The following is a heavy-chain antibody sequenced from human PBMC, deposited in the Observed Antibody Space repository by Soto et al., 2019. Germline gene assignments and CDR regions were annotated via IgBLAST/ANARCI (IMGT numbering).Heavy chain of an antibody. Sequence: SETLSLTCTVSGCSISSYYWSWIRQPPGKGLEWIGYIYNSGSTNYNPSLKSRVTISVDTSKNQFSLKLSPVTAADTAVYYCARRWGRTFDYWGQGTLVTVSS. J-gene: IGHJ4*02. D-gene: IGHD7-27*01. CDR2: IYNSGST. V-gene: IGHV4-59*08. CDR1: GCSISSYY. CDR3: ARRWGRTFDY.